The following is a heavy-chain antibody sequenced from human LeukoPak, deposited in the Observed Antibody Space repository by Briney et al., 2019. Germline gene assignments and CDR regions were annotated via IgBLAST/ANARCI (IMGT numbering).Heavy chain of an antibody. CDR1: GGSISSYY. CDR2: IYTSGST. CDR3: ARDGFVRYSYGYWFDP. D-gene: IGHD5-18*01. V-gene: IGHV4-4*07. Sequence: SETLSLTCTVSGGSISSYYRSWIRQPAGKGLEWIGRIYTSGSTNYNPSLKSRVTMSVDTSKNQFSLKLSSVTAADTAVYYCARDGFVRYSYGYWFDPWGQGTLVTVSS. J-gene: IGHJ5*02.